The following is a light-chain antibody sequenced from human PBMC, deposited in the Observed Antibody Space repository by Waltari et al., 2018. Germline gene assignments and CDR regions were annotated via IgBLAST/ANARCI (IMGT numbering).Light chain of an antibody. CDR1: ILAKKY. CDR3: YSAADNHRVL. J-gene: IGLJ2*01. CDR2: KDI. V-gene: IGLV3-27*01. Sequence: SSELTQPASVSVSLGQTAVITCSGDILAKKYGRWFQQKPGQAPVWFIYKDIERPSGIPDRFSGSSSGTTLPLTISGAQVEDEAAYYCYSAADNHRVLFGGGTKLTVL.